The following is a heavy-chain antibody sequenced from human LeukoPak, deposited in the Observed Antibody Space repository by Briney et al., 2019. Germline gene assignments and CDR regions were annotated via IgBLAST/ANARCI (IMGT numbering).Heavy chain of an antibody. CDR2: ILLDENSS. D-gene: IGHD5-24*01. CDR3: ARGSSGYNFNYYYYMDV. Sequence: PGGSLRLSCAASGFTLSAYVMHWVRQAPGKGLEWVAVILLDENSSYYVDSVKGRFTISRDNSKKMLYLQMNSLRAEDTAVYYCARGSSGYNFNYYYYMDVWGKGTAVTVSS. J-gene: IGHJ6*03. V-gene: IGHV3-30*03. CDR1: GFTLSAYV.